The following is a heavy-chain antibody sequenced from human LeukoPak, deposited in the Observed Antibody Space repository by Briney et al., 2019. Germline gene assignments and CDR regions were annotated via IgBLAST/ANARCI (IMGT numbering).Heavy chain of an antibody. CDR3: ARDEGGSSYII. J-gene: IGHJ3*02. V-gene: IGHV3-7*01. CDR2: IKQDGTEK. CDR1: GFIFNLYY. D-gene: IGHD2-15*01. Sequence: GGSLRLSCAASGFIFNLYYMSWVRQTPGKGLEWVANIKQDGTEKSYVDSVKGRFTISRDNAKNSLYLQMNGLRAEDTAIYFCARDEGGSSYIIWGQGTMVTVSS.